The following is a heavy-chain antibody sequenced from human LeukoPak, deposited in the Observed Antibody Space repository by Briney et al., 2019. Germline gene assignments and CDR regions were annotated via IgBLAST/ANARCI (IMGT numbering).Heavy chain of an antibody. CDR2: ISSSSSYI. V-gene: IGHV3-21*01. Sequence: PGGSLRLSCAASGFTFSSYSMNWVRQAPGKGLEWVSSISSSSSYIYYADSVKGRFTISRDNAKNSLYLQMNSLRAEDTAVYYCASGGILDYGDYGGWFDPWGQGTLVTVSS. D-gene: IGHD4-17*01. CDR1: GFTFSSYS. CDR3: ASGGILDYGDYGGWFDP. J-gene: IGHJ5*02.